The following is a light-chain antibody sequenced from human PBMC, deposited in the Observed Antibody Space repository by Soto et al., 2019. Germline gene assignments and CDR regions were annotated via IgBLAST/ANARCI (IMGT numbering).Light chain of an antibody. CDR2: AAS. J-gene: IGKJ1*01. CDR3: QQYGSPGTWT. Sequence: EVVLTQSPGTVSLSPGERATLSCRASQSVTSNYLAWYQQKPGQAPRLLIYAASSRATGIPERFSGSGSGTGFTLSISRREPEDFAVDYCQQYGSPGTWTCGQGTKVEIK. V-gene: IGKV3-20*01. CDR1: QSVTSNY.